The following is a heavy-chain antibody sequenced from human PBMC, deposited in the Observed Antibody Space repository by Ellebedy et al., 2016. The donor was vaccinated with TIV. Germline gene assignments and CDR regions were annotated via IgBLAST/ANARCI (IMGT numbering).Heavy chain of an antibody. CDR1: GFTFSGHA. J-gene: IGHJ4*02. V-gene: IGHV3-23*01. CDR3: VKLDSSGFYYGRLDY. CDR2: ITAGGGST. Sequence: GGSLRLSCAASGFTFSGHAMSWVRQPPGKGLEWVSGITAGGGSTHYVDSVKGRSTISRDNSKKTLYLQMNSLGAEDTAVYYCVKLDSSGFYYGRLDYWGQGTLVTVSS. D-gene: IGHD3-22*01.